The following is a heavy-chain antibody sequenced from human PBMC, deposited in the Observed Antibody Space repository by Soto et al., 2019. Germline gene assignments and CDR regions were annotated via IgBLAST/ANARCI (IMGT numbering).Heavy chain of an antibody. Sequence: EVQLEESGGGLVQPGGSLRLSCAASGFTFRNYEMNWVRQAPGKGLEWISYISSSGTTVYYAGSVTGRFTISRDNAKNSLYLQMLSLRAEDTALYYCASSTVTYSRGMDVWGQGTTVTVSS. J-gene: IGHJ6*02. D-gene: IGHD4-17*01. CDR1: GFTFRNYE. CDR3: ASSTVTYSRGMDV. CDR2: ISSSGTTV. V-gene: IGHV3-48*03.